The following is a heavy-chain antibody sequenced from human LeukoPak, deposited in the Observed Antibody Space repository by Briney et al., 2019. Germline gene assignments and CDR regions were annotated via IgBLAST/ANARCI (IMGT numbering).Heavy chain of an antibody. CDR2: IIPIFGTA. CDR1: GGTFSSYA. D-gene: IGHD5-24*01. J-gene: IGHJ3*02. CDR3: ARDAIRGLQGEAFDI. Sequence: EASVKVSCKASGGTFSSYAISWVRQAPGQGLEWMGGIIPIFGTANYAQKFQGRVTITADESTSTAYMELSSLRSEDTAVYYCARDAIRGLQGEAFDIWGQGTMVTVSA. V-gene: IGHV1-69*13.